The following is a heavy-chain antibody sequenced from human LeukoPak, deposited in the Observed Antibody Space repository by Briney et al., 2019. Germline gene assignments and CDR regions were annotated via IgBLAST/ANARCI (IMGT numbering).Heavy chain of an antibody. CDR3: AELGITMIGGV. CDR1: GFTFSQWW. J-gene: IGHJ6*04. CDR2: IKEDGSEK. D-gene: IGHD3-10*02. V-gene: IGHV3-7*01. Sequence: PGGSLRLSCVVSGFTFSQWWMSWVRQAPGKGLEYVANIKEDGSEKNYVDSVKGRFTISRDNAKNSLYLQMNSLRAEDTAVYYCAELGITMIGGVWGKGTTVTISS.